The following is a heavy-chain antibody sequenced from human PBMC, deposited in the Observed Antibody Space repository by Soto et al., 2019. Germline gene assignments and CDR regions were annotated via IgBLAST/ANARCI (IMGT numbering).Heavy chain of an antibody. J-gene: IGHJ6*02. D-gene: IGHD6-13*01. Sequence: PGGARRLSCAASGFTFTSYAIHWVRQAPGKGLEWVAVISYDGSNKYYADSVKGRFTISRDNSKDTLYLQMNSLRAEDTAVYYCARDVAGYCHWDYYYVMDVWGQGTTVTVSS. CDR3: ARDVAGYCHWDYYYVMDV. CDR2: ISYDGSNK. CDR1: GFTFTSYA. V-gene: IGHV3-30-3*01.